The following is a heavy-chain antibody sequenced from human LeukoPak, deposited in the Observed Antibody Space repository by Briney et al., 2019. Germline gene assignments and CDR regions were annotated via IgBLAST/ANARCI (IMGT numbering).Heavy chain of an antibody. CDR1: GYTFTGYY. D-gene: IGHD2-21*02. CDR2: INPNSGGT. J-gene: IGHJ4*02. CDR3: ATARCGGDCSPSFDY. V-gene: IGHV1-2*04. Sequence: SVKVSCKASGYTFTGYYIHWVRQAPGQGPEWMGWINPNSGGTDYAQNFQGWVTMTRDTSISTAYMELSRLKSDDTAVYYCATARCGGDCSPSFDYWGQGTLVTVSS.